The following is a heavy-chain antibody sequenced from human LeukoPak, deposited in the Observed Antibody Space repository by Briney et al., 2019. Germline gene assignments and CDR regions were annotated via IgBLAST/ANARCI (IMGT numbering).Heavy chain of an antibody. J-gene: IGHJ3*02. CDR3: ARAPGGVPDDAFDI. D-gene: IGHD3-16*01. CDR2: IIPIFGTA. V-gene: IGHV1-69*05. Sequence: ASVKVSCKASGGTFSSYAISWVRQAPGQGVEWMGRIIPIFGTANYAQKFQGRVTITTDESTSTAYMELSSLRSEDTAVYYCARAPGGVPDDAFDIWGQGTMVTVSS. CDR1: GGTFSSYA.